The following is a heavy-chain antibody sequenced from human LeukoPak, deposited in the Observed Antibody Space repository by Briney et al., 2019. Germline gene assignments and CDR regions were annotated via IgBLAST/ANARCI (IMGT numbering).Heavy chain of an antibody. Sequence: GGSLRLSCAASGFTFSSYAMSWVRQAPGKGLEWVSAISGSGGSTYYADSVKGRFTISRDNSKNTLYLQMNSLRAEDTAVYYCAKGGCITIFGVVIGTFDYWGQGTLVTVSS. D-gene: IGHD3-3*01. J-gene: IGHJ4*02. CDR3: AKGGCITIFGVVIGTFDY. V-gene: IGHV3-23*01. CDR2: ISGSGGST. CDR1: GFTFSSYA.